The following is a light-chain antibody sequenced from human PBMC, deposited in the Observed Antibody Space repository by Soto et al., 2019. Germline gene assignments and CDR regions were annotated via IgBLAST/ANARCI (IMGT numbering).Light chain of an antibody. CDR3: SSYTSSSALGV. CDR1: SSDVGGYNY. J-gene: IGLJ1*01. V-gene: IGLV2-14*01. Sequence: QSALTQPASVSGSPGQSITISCTGTSSDVGGYNYVSWYQQHPGKVPKLMIYEVSNRPSGVSNRFSGSKSGNTASLTISGLQAEDEADYYCSSYTSSSALGVFGTGTKVTVL. CDR2: EVS.